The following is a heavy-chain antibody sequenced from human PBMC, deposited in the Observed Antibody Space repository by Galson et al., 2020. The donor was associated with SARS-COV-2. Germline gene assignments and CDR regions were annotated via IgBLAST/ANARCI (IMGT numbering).Heavy chain of an antibody. J-gene: IGHJ4*02. CDR2: IYWNDDE. D-gene: IGHD6-13*01. CDR3: ARILTDTASWYRNYFDY. CDR1: GFSLNTESVG. V-gene: IGHV2-5*01. Sequence: SGPTLVKPTQTLTLTCTFSGFSLNTESVGVGWIRQPPGKALQWLSLIYWNDDERYNPSLTSRLTVTKDTSKNQVVLTMTDMDPVDTATYYCARILTDTASWYRNYFDYWGQGTLVTVSP.